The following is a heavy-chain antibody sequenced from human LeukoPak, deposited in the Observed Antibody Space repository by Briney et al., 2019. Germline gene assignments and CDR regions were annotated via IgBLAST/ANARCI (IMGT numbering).Heavy chain of an antibody. CDR2: IYHSGST. CDR3: ARAIVVDYYYMDV. V-gene: IGHV4-59*08. Sequence: SETLSLTCTVSGGSIGSYYWSWIRQPPGKGLEWIGSIYHSGSTYYNPSLKSRVTISVDTSKNQFSLKLSSVTAADTAVYYCARAIVVDYYYMDVWGKGTTVTVSS. J-gene: IGHJ6*03. CDR1: GGSIGSYY. D-gene: IGHD2-21*01.